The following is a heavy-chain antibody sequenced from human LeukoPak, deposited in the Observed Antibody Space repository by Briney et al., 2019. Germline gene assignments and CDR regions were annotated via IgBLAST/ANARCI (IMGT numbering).Heavy chain of an antibody. CDR3: ARHSPDSSGWYRFWYYFDY. J-gene: IGHJ4*02. CDR2: IYTSGST. CDR1: GGSISSYY. D-gene: IGHD6-19*01. V-gene: IGHV4-4*07. Sequence: SETLSLTCTVSGGSISSYYWSWIRQPAGKELEWIGRIYTSGSTNYNPSLKSRVTMSVDTSKNQFSLKLSSVTAADTAVYYCARHSPDSSGWYRFWYYFDYRGQGTLVTVSS.